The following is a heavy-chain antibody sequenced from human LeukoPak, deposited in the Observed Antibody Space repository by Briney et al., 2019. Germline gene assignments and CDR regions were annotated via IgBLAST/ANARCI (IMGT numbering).Heavy chain of an antibody. CDR2: ISTTGSTK. V-gene: IGHV3-11*01. Sequence: GGSLRLSCAASGFTFSDNYMSWIRQAPGKGLEWVSYISTTGSTKYYADSVKGRFTISRDNAKNSLYLQTNSLRAEDTAVYYCARVPTTVTYTDYWGQGTLVTVSS. J-gene: IGHJ4*02. CDR1: GFTFSDNY. D-gene: IGHD4-17*01. CDR3: ARVPTTVTYTDY.